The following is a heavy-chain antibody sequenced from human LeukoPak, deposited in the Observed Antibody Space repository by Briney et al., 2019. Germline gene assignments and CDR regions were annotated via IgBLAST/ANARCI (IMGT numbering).Heavy chain of an antibody. J-gene: IGHJ4*02. D-gene: IGHD3-22*01. Sequence: ASVKVSCKASGGTFSSYAISWVRQAPGQGLEWMGRIIPIFGIANYAQKFQGRVTITADKSTSTAYMELSSLRSEDTAVYYGARARSYYYDSSGYYPAFDYWGQGTLVTVSS. CDR2: IIPIFGIA. CDR1: GGTFSSYA. V-gene: IGHV1-69*04. CDR3: ARARSYYYDSSGYYPAFDY.